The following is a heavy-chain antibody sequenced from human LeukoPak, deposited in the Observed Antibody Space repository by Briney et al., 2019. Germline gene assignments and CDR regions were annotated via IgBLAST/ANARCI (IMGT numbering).Heavy chain of an antibody. CDR1: GYSFTSYW. V-gene: IGHV5-51*01. CDR3: ARGGRVAEYFDY. D-gene: IGHD3-3*01. Sequence: GESLKISCQGSGYSFTSYWIAWMRQMLGKGLEWMGIIYPGDSDTRYSPSFQGQVTISADKSISTAYLQWSSLKASDTAIYYCARGGRVAEYFDYWGQGTLVTVSS. CDR2: IYPGDSDT. J-gene: IGHJ4*02.